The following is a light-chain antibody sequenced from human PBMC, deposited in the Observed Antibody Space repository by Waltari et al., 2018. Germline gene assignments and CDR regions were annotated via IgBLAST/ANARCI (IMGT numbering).Light chain of an antibody. CDR2: DAS. CDR1: QSVGRY. J-gene: IGKJ1*01. Sequence: VLTQSPGTMSLSTGEEATLSCRASQSVGRYLAWYKQQHGQAPRLLIYDASTRATGIPDRFSGGGSGTDFSLTISRLEPEDFAVYYCQMYVRLPVTFGQGTKVEI. V-gene: IGKV3-20*01. CDR3: QMYVRLPVT.